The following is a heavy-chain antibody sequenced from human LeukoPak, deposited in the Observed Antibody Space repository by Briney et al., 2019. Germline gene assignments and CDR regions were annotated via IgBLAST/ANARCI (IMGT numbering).Heavy chain of an antibody. Sequence: PGGSHALSCAASGFTFSSYWLYWVGQAPGKGLVWVSRIKSDGSSTSYADSVKGRFTISRDNAKNTLYLQMNSLRADDTAVYYCARGYCPGGGSCSRGYWGQGTLVTVSS. CDR2: IKSDGSST. J-gene: IGHJ4*02. CDR3: ARGYCPGGGSCSRGY. D-gene: IGHD2-8*02. V-gene: IGHV3-74*01. CDR1: GFTFSSYW.